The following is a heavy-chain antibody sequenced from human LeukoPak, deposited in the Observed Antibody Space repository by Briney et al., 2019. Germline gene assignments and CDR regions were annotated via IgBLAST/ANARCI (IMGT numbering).Heavy chain of an antibody. V-gene: IGHV5-10-1*01. J-gene: IGHJ4*02. CDR3: ARLSCYDILTGYYTSYFDY. D-gene: IGHD3-9*01. Sequence: GESLKISCKGSGYSFTSYWISWVRQMPGKGLEWMGRIDPSDSYTNYSPSFQGHVTISADKSISTAYLQRSSLKASDTAMYYCARLSCYDILTGYYTSYFDYWGQGTLVTVSS. CDR1: GYSFTSYW. CDR2: IDPSDSYT.